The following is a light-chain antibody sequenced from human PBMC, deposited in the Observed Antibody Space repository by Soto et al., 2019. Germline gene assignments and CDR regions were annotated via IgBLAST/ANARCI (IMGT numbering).Light chain of an antibody. Sequence: EIVLTQSPGTLSLSPRERATLSCRASQSVSSRNLAWYQQNPGQAPRLLIYGASSRATGIPDRFSGSGSVTDFTLTINRLEAEDLAVYYCQQYSDLPYTFGQGTKLEVK. CDR2: GAS. J-gene: IGKJ2*01. CDR3: QQYSDLPYT. V-gene: IGKV3-20*01. CDR1: QSVSSRN.